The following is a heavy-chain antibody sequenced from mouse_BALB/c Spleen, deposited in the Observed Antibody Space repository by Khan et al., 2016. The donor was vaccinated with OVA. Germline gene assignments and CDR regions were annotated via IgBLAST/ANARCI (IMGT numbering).Heavy chain of an antibody. Sequence: EVQLVESGGGLVKPGGSLKLSCEVSGFAFNSYDMSWVRQTPEKRLEWVATISSTGTYTYYPDSVKGRFTISRDTARNTLYLQMSSLRSEDMALYYCTRRSYYGNPWFTYWGQGTLVTVSA. CDR1: GFAFNSYD. CDR3: TRRSYYGNPWFTY. J-gene: IGHJ3*01. D-gene: IGHD2-10*01. CDR2: ISSTGTYT. V-gene: IGHV5-9*02.